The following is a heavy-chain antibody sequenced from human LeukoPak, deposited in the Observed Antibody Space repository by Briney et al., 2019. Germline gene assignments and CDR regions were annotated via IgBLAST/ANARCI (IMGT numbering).Heavy chain of an antibody. CDR2: ITDSGGYT. CDR1: GFTFSSHA. D-gene: IGHD2-15*01. V-gene: IGHV3-23*01. CDR3: AKGYCGGGSCHTKSSPFQH. Sequence: GGSLTLFRSATGFTFSSHAMSWPPPAPGEGREWFAAITDSGGYTHYAASVKGRFTISRDNSKNTLYLQMNSLRAEDTAVYYCAKGYCGGGSCHTKSSPFQHWGQGTLVTVSS. J-gene: IGHJ1*01.